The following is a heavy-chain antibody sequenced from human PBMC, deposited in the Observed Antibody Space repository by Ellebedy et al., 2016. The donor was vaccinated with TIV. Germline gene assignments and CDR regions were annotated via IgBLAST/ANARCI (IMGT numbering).Heavy chain of an antibody. CDR2: IDPSDSNT. V-gene: IGHV5-10-1*04. CDR3: ARARRNAYIPFDS. CDR1: GYNFNNFW. Sequence: PGGSLRLSWKGSGYNFNNFWISWVRKMPGKGLEWMGKIDPSDSNTNYSPSFQGQVTISADKSINTAYLQWNSLKASDTAMYFCARARRNAYIPFDSWGQGTLVAVSS. D-gene: IGHD5-24*01. J-gene: IGHJ4*02.